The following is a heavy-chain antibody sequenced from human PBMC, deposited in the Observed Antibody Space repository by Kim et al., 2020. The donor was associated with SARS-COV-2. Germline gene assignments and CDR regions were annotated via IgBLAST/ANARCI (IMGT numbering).Heavy chain of an antibody. Sequence: ASVKVSCKVSGYTLTELSMHWVRQAPGKGLEWMGGFDPEDGETIYAQKFQGRVTMTEDTSTDTAYMELSSLRSEDTAVYYCATAETTVVTPNAFDIWGQGTMVTVSS. V-gene: IGHV1-24*01. CDR1: GYTLTELS. CDR3: ATAETTVVTPNAFDI. J-gene: IGHJ3*02. D-gene: IGHD4-17*01. CDR2: FDPEDGET.